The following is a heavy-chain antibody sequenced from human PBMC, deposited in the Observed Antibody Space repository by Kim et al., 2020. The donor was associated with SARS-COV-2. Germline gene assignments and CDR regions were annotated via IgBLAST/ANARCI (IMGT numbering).Heavy chain of an antibody. V-gene: IGHV1-46*01. D-gene: IGHD1-26*01. J-gene: IGHJ4*02. Sequence: TNYAQKYQSRVTMPRDTYTSTVYMELSSLRSEDTDVYYCTKYSGRNPFDYWGQGTLVTVSS. CDR3: TKYSGRNPFDY. CDR2: T.